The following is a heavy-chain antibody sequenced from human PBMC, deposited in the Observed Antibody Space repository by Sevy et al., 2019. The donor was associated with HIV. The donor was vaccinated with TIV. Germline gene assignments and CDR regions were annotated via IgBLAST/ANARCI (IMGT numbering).Heavy chain of an antibody. V-gene: IGHV4-30-2*01. CDR3: VRDGGTVTTPGYFDY. Sequence: SETLSLTCTVSGGPISSGAYSWNWIRQPPRKGLEWIGYIFHTGSTYYNPSLKSRVTVSVDRSKNQFSLKMTSVTAADTAVYYCVRDGGTVTTPGYFDYWGQGTLVTVSS. CDR2: IFHTGST. J-gene: IGHJ4*02. D-gene: IGHD4-17*01. CDR1: GGPISSGAYS.